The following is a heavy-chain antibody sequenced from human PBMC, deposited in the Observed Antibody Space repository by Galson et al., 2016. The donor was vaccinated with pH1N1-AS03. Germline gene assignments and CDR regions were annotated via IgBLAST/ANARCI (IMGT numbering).Heavy chain of an antibody. CDR2: IYPGDSDT. J-gene: IGHJ6*02. D-gene: IGHD6-6*01. V-gene: IGHV5-51*01. CDR1: GHIFANYW. Sequence: QSGAEVKKPGESLKISCKGSGHIFANYWIGWVRQTPGKGLEWMGLIYPGDSDTRYSPSFQGQVTISADKSLSTAYLQWSSLKASDTAMYYCASSRIAAHTYYYHGIDVWGQETTVTVSS. CDR3: ASSRIAAHTYYYHGIDV.